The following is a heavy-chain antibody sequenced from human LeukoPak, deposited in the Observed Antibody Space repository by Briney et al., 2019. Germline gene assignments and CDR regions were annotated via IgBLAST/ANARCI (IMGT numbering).Heavy chain of an antibody. J-gene: IGHJ3*02. V-gene: IGHV3-11*01. CDR1: GFTFSDYY. D-gene: IGHD2-2*02. CDR3: AREATVVPAAIQHDAFDI. CDR2: ISSSGSTI. Sequence: GGSLRLSCAASGFTFSDYYMSWIRQAPGKGLEWVSYISSSGSTIYYADSVKGRFTISRDNAKNSLYLQMNSLRAEDTAVYYCAREATVVPAAIQHDAFDIWGQGKMVTVFS.